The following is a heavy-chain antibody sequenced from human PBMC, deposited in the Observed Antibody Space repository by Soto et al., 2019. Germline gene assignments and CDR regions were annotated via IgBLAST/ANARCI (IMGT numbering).Heavy chain of an antibody. CDR2: IYYSGST. J-gene: IGHJ6*02. Sequence: SETLSLTCTVSGGSISSGDYYWSWIRQPPGKGLEWIGYIYYSGSTYYNPSLKSRVTISVDASKNQFSLKLSSVTAADTAVYYCARDNILGILYGGMDVWGQGTTVTVSS. V-gene: IGHV4-30-4*01. CDR1: GGSISSGDYY. CDR3: ARDNILGILYGGMDV. D-gene: IGHD3-3*01.